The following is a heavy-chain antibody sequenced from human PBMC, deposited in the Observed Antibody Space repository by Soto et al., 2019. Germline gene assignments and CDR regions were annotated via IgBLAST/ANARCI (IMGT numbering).Heavy chain of an antibody. J-gene: IGHJ6*02. CDR1: GGSFSGYY. CDR3: ARWSGSNYVAYYYYYGMDV. Sequence: SETLSLTCAVYGGSFSGYYWSWIRQPPGKGLEWIGEINHSGSTTYNPSLKSRVTISVDTSKNQFSLKLSSVTAADTAVYYCARWSGSNYVAYYYYYGMDVWGQGTTVTVS. CDR2: INHSGST. V-gene: IGHV4-34*01. D-gene: IGHD4-4*01.